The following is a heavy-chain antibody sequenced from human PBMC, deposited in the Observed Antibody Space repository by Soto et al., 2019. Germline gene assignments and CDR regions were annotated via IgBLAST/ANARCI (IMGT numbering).Heavy chain of an antibody. CDR3: ARGGVIIRGGVDY. CDR1: GGSISSGGYY. D-gene: IGHD3-10*01. J-gene: IGHJ4*02. CDR2: IYYSGST. V-gene: IGHV4-31*03. Sequence: QVQLQESGPGLVKPSQTLSLTCTVSGGSISSGGYYWSWIRQHPGKGLEWIGYIYYSGSTYYNPALKSRVTISVDTSKNPFSLKLSSVTAADTAVYYCARGGVIIRGGVDYWGQGTLVTVSS.